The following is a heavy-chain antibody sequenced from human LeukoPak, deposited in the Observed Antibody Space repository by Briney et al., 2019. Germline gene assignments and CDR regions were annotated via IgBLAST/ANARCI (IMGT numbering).Heavy chain of an antibody. V-gene: IGHV1-46*01. J-gene: IGHJ5*02. CDR3: ARKQPPFGRFDP. CDR2: INPSKGDT. Sequence: GASVKVSCKTSGYTFTTHLVHWVRQAPGQGLEWMGRINPSKGDTHYAQKFQGRVTVTRDTSTSTVYMELSSLRFEDTAIYHCARKQPPFGRFDPWGQGTLVTVSS. D-gene: IGHD3-16*01. CDR1: GYTFTTHL.